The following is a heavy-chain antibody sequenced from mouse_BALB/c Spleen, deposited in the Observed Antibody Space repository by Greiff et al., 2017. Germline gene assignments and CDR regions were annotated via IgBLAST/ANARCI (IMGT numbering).Heavy chain of an antibody. CDR2: INPSNGGT. V-gene: IGHV1S81*02. D-gene: IGHD2-5*01. J-gene: IGHJ4*01. CDR1: GYTFTSYY. CDR3: ARGAYSNYVLYAMDY. Sequence: QVQLQQSGAELVKPGASVKLSCKASGYTFTSYYMYWVKQRPGQGLEWIGGINPSNGGTNFNEKFKSKATLTVDKSSSTAYMQLSSLTSEDSAVYYCARGAYSNYVLYAMDYWGQGTSVPVSS.